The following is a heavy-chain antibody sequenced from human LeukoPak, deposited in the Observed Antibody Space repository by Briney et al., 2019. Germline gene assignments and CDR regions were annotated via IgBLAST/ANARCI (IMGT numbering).Heavy chain of an antibody. CDR1: GFTFRTYA. D-gene: IGHD3-22*01. V-gene: IGHV3-23*01. Sequence: GGSLRLSCTGSGFTFRTYAFSWVRQAPGKGLEWVSATGSNGVTYYADSVKGRFTISRDNSKNALYLQMNGLRADDTAVYYCGIRDTSAYYVFWGQGTLVTVSS. J-gene: IGHJ4*02. CDR3: GIRDTSAYYVF. CDR2: TGSNGVT.